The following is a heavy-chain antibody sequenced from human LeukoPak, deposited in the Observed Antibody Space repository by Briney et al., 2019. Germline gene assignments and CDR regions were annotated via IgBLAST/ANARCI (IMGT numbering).Heavy chain of an antibody. CDR3: ARGPPRGRPVGGYAFDI. V-gene: IGHV3-7*01. J-gene: IGHJ3*02. CDR2: IKQGWSEK. Sequence: PGGSLSLFYAASVFLFSIYCMLWVRRAPGKGLVGVANIKQGWSEKYYVVSVKGRYTVSRDNAKNSLYLQMNSLRAEDTAVYYCARGPPRGRPVGGYAFDIWGQETMVTVSS. D-gene: IGHD3-3*01. CDR1: VFLFSIYC.